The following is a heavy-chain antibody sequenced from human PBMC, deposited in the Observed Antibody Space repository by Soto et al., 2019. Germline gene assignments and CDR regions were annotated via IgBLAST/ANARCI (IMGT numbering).Heavy chain of an antibody. Sequence: QVQLVQSGAEVKKPGSSVKVSCKASGGTFSSYAISWVRQAPGQGLEWMGGIIPIFGTANYAQKFQGRVTITADESTSTAYMERSSLRSEDTAVYYCARDSDDSNKHYYYYYGMDVWGQGTTVTVSS. CDR1: GGTFSSYA. CDR2: IIPIFGTA. V-gene: IGHV1-69*12. J-gene: IGHJ6*02. CDR3: ARDSDDSNKHYYYYYGMDV. D-gene: IGHD3-22*01.